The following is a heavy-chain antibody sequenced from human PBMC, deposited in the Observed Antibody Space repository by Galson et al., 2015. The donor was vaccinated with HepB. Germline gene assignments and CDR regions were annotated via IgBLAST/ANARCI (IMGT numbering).Heavy chain of an antibody. Sequence: SLRLSCAASGFTFSSYSMNWVRQTPGKGLQWVSYISTNGATIHYAVSVKGRFTIASDNAKNAMWLQMKSLRAEDTGVYAFSTTKFGRGGHWTFEIWGPGTLVTVSS. CDR3: STTKFGRGGHWTFEI. CDR1: GFTFSSYS. D-gene: IGHD2-21*02. V-gene: IGHV3-48*04. CDR2: ISTNGATI. J-gene: IGHJ3*02.